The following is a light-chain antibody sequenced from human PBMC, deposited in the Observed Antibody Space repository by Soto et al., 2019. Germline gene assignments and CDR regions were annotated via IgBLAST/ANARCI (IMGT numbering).Light chain of an antibody. V-gene: IGKV1-5*03. CDR2: KAS. CDR3: QHYNSYSEA. J-gene: IGKJ1*01. CDR1: QTISRW. Sequence: IQITQSPSTLSASVRDRVTITYLARQTISRWLALYQQKPVKAPKLLIYKASTLKSWVPSRFSGSGSGTEFTLTISSLQPDDFATYYCQHYNSYSEAFGQGTKVDI.